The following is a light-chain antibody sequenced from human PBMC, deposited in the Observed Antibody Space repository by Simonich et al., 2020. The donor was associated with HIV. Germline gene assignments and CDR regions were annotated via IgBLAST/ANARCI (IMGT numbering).Light chain of an antibody. V-gene: IGLV2-11*01. CDR2: DVS. Sequence: QSALTQPASVSRSPGQSVTISCTGTSSDVGGYNYVSWYQQHPGKAPKLMIYDVSKRPSGVPDRFSGSKSGNTASLTISGLQAEDEADYYCCSYAGSFHVVFGGGTKLTVL. CDR3: CSYAGSFHVV. CDR1: SSDVGGYNY. J-gene: IGLJ2*01.